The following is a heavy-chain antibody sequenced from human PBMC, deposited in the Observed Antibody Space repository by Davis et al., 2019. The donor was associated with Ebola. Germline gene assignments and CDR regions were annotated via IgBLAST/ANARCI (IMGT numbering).Heavy chain of an antibody. CDR2: ISNSGRTK. Sequence: PGGSLRLSCADSGFTFSSYEWHWVRRAPGKGLEWVAYISNSGRTKYYADSVRGRFAISSDNAKNSLYLQMNSLRAEDTAVYYCARESYYYDSSGYYYDFDYWGQGTLVTVSS. J-gene: IGHJ4*02. V-gene: IGHV3-48*03. CDR1: GFTFSSYE. CDR3: ARESYYYDSSGYYYDFDY. D-gene: IGHD3-22*01.